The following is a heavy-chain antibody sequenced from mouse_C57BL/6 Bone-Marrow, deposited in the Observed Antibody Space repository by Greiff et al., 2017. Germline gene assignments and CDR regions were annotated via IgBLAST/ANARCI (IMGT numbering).Heavy chain of an antibody. CDR1: GFTFTDYY. CDR3: ARATRSTTWYFDV. V-gene: IGHV7-3*01. Sequence: DVQLVESGGGLVQPGGSLSLSCAASGFTFTDYYMSWVRQPPGKALAWLGLISNKANGYTTEYSASVKGQFTISRDTSQCILYLQMQALGAEDSATYFCARATRSTTWYFDVWGTGTTVTVSS. CDR2: ISNKANGYTT. D-gene: IGHD2-14*01. J-gene: IGHJ1*03.